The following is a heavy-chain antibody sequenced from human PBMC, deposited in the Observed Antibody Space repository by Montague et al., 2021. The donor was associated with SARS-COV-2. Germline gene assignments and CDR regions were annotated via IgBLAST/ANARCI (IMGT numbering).Heavy chain of an antibody. CDR2: IYYSGRT. CDR3: AKVHLDGAFWSGTKWFDP. J-gene: IGHJ5*02. CDR1: GDYISAGGYY. Sequence: TLSLTCTVSGDYISAGGYYWSWIRQHPEKGLEWIGNIYYSGRTSYNPSLGSRVTISIATAANQFSLMMTSVTAADTAVYYCAKVHLDGAFWSGTKWFDPWARESVSPSPQ. V-gene: IGHV4-31*03. D-gene: IGHD3-3*01.